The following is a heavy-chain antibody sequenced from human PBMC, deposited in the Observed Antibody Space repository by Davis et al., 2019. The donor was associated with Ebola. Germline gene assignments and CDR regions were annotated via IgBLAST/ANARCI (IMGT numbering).Heavy chain of an antibody. CDR3: ARDYSGSYFGWYDP. CDR1: GYTFTSYG. D-gene: IGHD1-26*01. Sequence: AASVTVSCKASGYTFTSYGISWVRQAPGQGLEWMGWISAYNGNTNYAQKLQGRVTMTTDTSTSTAYMELRSLRSEDTAIYYCARDYSGSYFGWYDPWGQGTLVTVSS. J-gene: IGHJ5*02. V-gene: IGHV1-18*01. CDR2: ISAYNGNT.